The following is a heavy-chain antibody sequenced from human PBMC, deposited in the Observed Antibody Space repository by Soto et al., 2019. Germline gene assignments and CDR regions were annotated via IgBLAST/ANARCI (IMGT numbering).Heavy chain of an antibody. CDR3: ASGGAYCSSTSGYEAPVNWFDP. Sequence: GASVKVSCKVSGYTLTELSMHWVRQAPGKGLEWMGGFDPEDGETIYAQKFQGRVTMTEDTSTDTAYMELSSLRSEDTAVYYCASGGAYCSSTSGYEAPVNWFDPWGQGSLVTVSS. V-gene: IGHV1-24*01. CDR2: FDPEDGET. CDR1: GYTLTELS. J-gene: IGHJ5*02. D-gene: IGHD2-2*01.